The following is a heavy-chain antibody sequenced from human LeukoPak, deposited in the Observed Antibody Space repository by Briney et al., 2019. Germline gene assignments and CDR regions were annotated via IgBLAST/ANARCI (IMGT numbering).Heavy chain of an antibody. Sequence: GGSLRLSCAASGFTFSSYHMNWVRQALGKGLEWVSSISQSSSNIYYADSIKGRFTISGDNAKNSLYLQLNSLRAEDTAVYYCARFHQYTSGDYWGQGTLVTVSS. V-gene: IGHV3-21*01. CDR3: ARFHQYTSGDY. J-gene: IGHJ4*02. D-gene: IGHD6-19*01. CDR1: GFTFSSYH. CDR2: ISQSSSNI.